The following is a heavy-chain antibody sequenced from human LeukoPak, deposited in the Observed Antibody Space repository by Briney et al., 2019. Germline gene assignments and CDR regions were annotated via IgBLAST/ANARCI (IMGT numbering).Heavy chain of an antibody. CDR2: ISYDGSNK. CDR1: GFTFSSYG. J-gene: IGHJ4*02. Sequence: GRSLRLSCAASGFTFSSYGMHWVRQAPGKGLEWVAVISYDGSNKYYADSVKGRFTISRDNSKNTLYLQMNSLRAEDTAVYYCAKDHYYGSGSYFPFDYWGQGTLVTVSS. V-gene: IGHV3-30*18. CDR3: AKDHYYGSGSYFPFDY. D-gene: IGHD3-10*01.